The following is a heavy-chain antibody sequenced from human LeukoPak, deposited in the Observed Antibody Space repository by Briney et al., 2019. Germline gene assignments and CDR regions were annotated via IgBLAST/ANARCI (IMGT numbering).Heavy chain of an antibody. CDR1: GYTFTSYA. V-gene: IGHV1-3*01. J-gene: IGHJ4*02. CDR2: INAGNGNT. CDR3: ARDSSGWPGH. Sequence: ASVKVSCKASGYTFTSYAMHWVGPAAGQRLEWMGWINAGNGNTKYSQKFQGRVTITRDTSASTAYMELSSLRSEDTAVYYCARDSSGWPGHWGQGTLVTVSS. D-gene: IGHD6-19*01.